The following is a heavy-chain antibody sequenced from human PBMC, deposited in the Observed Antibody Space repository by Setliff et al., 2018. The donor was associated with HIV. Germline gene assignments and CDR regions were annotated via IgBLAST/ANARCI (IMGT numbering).Heavy chain of an antibody. J-gene: IGHJ5*02. CDR2: VIPISGTA. V-gene: IGHV1-69*05. CDR3: AADRSWEEGCIGDNCYRGYTWFDP. Sequence: SVKVSCKASKGTFTTYRFTWVRQAPGQGLEWMGGVIPISGTANYAQRFHGRVTITTDESTGTAYMELSSLRSEDTAVYYCAADRSWEEGCIGDNCYRGYTWFDPWGQGTMVTVSS. D-gene: IGHD2-15*01. CDR1: KGTFTTYR.